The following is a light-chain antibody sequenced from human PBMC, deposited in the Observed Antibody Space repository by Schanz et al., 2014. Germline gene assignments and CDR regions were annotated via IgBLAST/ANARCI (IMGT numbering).Light chain of an antibody. Sequence: EIVMTQSPATLSVSPGERATLSCRASQSVSSNLAWYQQKPGQAPRLLIYGASTRATGSPARFSGSGSGTEFTLTISSLQSEDFAVYYCQQYHNWPPYTFGQGTKL. CDR1: QSVSSN. J-gene: IGKJ2*01. V-gene: IGKV3-15*01. CDR2: GAS. CDR3: QQYHNWPPYT.